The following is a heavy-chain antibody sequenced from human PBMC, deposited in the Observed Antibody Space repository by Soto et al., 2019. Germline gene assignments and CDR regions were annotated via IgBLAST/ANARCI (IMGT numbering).Heavy chain of an antibody. CDR2: ISGSGGST. J-gene: IGHJ6*02. D-gene: IGHD6-19*01. V-gene: IGHV3-23*01. CDR3: VKDGSSGWPYFYDMDV. Sequence: GGSLRLSCAASGFTFSAYAMSWVRQAPGKGLEWVSAISGSGGSTHYADSVKGRFTISRDNSKNTLYLQMSSLRAEDTAVYYCVKDGSSGWPYFYDMDVWGQGTTVTVSS. CDR1: GFTFSAYA.